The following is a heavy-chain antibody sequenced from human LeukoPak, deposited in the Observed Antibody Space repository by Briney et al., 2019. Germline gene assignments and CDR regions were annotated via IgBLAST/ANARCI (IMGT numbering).Heavy chain of an antibody. D-gene: IGHD3-10*01. V-gene: IGHV3-21*04. J-gene: IGHJ4*02. CDR1: GFTFSSYS. CDR2: ISSSSSYI. Sequence: PGGSLRLSCAASGFTFSSYSMNWVRQAPGKGLEWVSSISSSSSYIYYADSVKGRFTISRDNAKNSLYLQMNSLRAEDTAVYYCAKYRELPPLSYYFDYWGQGTLVTVSS. CDR3: AKYRELPPLSYYFDY.